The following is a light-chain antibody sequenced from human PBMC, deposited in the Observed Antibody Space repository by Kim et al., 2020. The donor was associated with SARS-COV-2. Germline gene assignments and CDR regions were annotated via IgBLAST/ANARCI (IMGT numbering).Light chain of an antibody. Sequence: QSALTQPASVSGSPGQSITISCTGTSSDVGGYNYVAWYQQYPGKTPKLMIYDVSERPSGVSNRFSGSKSGNTASLTIPGLQAEDEADYYCSSYTSSNTHVFGTGTKVTVL. CDR2: DVS. CDR3: SSYTSSNTHV. J-gene: IGLJ1*01. V-gene: IGLV2-14*01. CDR1: SSDVGGYNY.